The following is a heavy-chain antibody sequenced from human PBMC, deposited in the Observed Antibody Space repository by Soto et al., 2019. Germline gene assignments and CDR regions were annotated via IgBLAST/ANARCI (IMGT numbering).Heavy chain of an antibody. J-gene: IGHJ3*02. D-gene: IGHD2-15*01. V-gene: IGHV3-30*18. Sequence: QVQLVESGGGVVQPGRSLRLSCAASGFTLSSYGMHWVRQAPGKGLEWVAVISYDGSNKYYADSVKGRFTISRDNSKNTLYLQMNSLRAEDTAVYYCAKGGVPPIVADAFDIWGPGTMVTVSS. CDR3: AKGGVPPIVADAFDI. CDR1: GFTLSSYG. CDR2: ISYDGSNK.